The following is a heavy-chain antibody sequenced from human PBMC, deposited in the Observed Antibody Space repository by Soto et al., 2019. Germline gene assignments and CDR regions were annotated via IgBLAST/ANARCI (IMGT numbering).Heavy chain of an antibody. CDR2: IISDGSNT. CDR1: GFTFSSYS. CDR3: ARGGYHSAYYYAMDV. J-gene: IGHJ6*02. D-gene: IGHD1-20*01. V-gene: IGHV3-74*01. Sequence: GGSLRLSCAASGFTFSSYSMNWVRQAPGKGLEWVSRIISDGSNTGYADSVKGRFTISRDNAKNTLYLQMNSLRAEDTAVYYCARGGYHSAYYYAMDVWGQGTTVTVSS.